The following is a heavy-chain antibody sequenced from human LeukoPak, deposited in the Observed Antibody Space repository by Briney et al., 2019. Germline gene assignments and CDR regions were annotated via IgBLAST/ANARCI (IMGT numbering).Heavy chain of an antibody. CDR2: IKQDGREK. CDR1: GFTFSNYW. D-gene: IGHD5-18*01. Sequence: GGSLRLSCAASGFTFSNYWMSWVRQAPGKGLEWVANIKQDGREKYYVDSVKGRFTIYRDNTKKSLYLQMNTLRAEDTAVYYCARFRTAMQLWKGYYFDYWGQGTLVTVSS. J-gene: IGHJ4*02. V-gene: IGHV3-7*01. CDR3: ARFRTAMQLWKGYYFDY.